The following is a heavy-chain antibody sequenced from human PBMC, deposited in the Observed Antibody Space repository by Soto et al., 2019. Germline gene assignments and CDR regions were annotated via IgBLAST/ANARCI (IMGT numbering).Heavy chain of an antibody. Sequence: PSETLSLTCAVYGGSFSGYYWGWIRQPPGKGLEWIGEINHSGSTNYNPSLKSRVTISVDTSKNQFSLKLSSVTAADTAVYYCARGPPRGYCSSTSCYYYYYYGMDVWGQGTTVTVSS. V-gene: IGHV4-34*01. CDR3: ARGPPRGYCSSTSCYYYYYYGMDV. CDR1: GGSFSGYY. D-gene: IGHD2-2*01. CDR2: INHSGST. J-gene: IGHJ6*02.